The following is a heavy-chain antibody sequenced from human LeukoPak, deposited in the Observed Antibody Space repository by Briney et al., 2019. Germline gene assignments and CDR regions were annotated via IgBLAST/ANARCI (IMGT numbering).Heavy chain of an antibody. CDR2: ISSSSSYL. D-gene: IGHD6-19*01. J-gene: IGHJ4*02. V-gene: IGHV3-21*01. CDR1: GFTFSSYS. Sequence: PGGSLRLSCAASGFTFSSYSMNWVRQAPGKGLEWVSSISSSSSYLYYADPLKGRLTFSRDNAKNSLYLQMNSLRAEHTPWNYCGGSGWAGGDDYWGQGTLVTVSS. CDR3: GGSGWAGGDDY.